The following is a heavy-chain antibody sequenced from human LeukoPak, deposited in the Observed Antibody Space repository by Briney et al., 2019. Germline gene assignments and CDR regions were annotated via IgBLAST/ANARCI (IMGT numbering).Heavy chain of an antibody. Sequence: PSETLSLTCTVSGGSISSYYWRWIRQPPGKGLEWIGYIYYSGSTNYNPSLKSRVTISVDPSKNQFSLKLSSVTAAATAVYYCARPYAGAFDIWGQGTMVTVSS. V-gene: IGHV4-59*01. J-gene: IGHJ3*02. CDR2: IYYSGST. D-gene: IGHD2-2*01. CDR1: GGSISSYY. CDR3: ARPYAGAFDI.